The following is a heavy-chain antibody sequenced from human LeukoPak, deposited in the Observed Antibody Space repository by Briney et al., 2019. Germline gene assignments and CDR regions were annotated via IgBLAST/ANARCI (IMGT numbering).Heavy chain of an antibody. J-gene: IGHJ5*02. CDR1: GGSISSYY. V-gene: IGHV4-59*01. CDR2: IYYSGST. CDR3: ARGLLMWFDP. D-gene: IGHD2-8*01. Sequence: SETLSLTCTVSGGSISSYYWSWLRQPPGKGLEWIGYIYYSGSTNYNPSLKSRVTISVDTSKNQFSLKLSSVTAADTAVYYCARGLLMWFDPWGQGTLVTVSS.